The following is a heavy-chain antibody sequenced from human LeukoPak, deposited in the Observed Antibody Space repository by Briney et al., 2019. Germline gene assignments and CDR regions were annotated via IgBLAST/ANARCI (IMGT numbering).Heavy chain of an antibody. V-gene: IGHV1-18*01. D-gene: IGHD3-3*01. J-gene: IGHJ4*02. CDR2: ISAYNGNT. Sequence: ASVKVSCKASGYTFTGYGISWVRQAPGQGLEWMGWISAYNGNTNYAQKLQGRVTMTTDTSTSTAYMELRSLRSDDTAVYYCARDSGSYYDFWSGYYPFDYWGQGTLVTVSS. CDR1: GYTFTGYG. CDR3: ARDSGSYYDFWSGYYPFDY.